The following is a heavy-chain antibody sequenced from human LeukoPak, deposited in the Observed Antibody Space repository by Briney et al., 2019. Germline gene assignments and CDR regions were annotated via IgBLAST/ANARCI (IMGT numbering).Heavy chain of an antibody. J-gene: IGHJ4*02. D-gene: IGHD3-22*01. CDR3: ASHYYDSSGNFDY. CDR1: GYTFTGYY. CDR2: INPNSGGT. V-gene: IGHV1-2*02. Sequence: ASVKVSCKASGYTFTGYYMHWVRQAPGQGLEWMGWINPNSGGTNYAQKFQGRVTITADESASTAYMELSSLRSEDTAVYYCASHYYDSSGNFDYWGQGTLVTVSS.